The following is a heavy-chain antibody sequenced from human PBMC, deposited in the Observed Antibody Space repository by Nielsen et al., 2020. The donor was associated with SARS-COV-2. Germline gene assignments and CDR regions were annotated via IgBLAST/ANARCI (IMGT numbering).Heavy chain of an antibody. J-gene: IGHJ5*02. Sequence: ASVKVSCKASGYTFTGYYMHWVRQAPGQGLEWMGWINPNSGGTNYAQKFQGWVTMTRDTSTSTVYMELSSLRSEDTAVYYCAREVSGGSGNNWFDPWGQGTLVTVSS. CDR1: GYTFTGYY. D-gene: IGHD3-10*01. V-gene: IGHV1-2*04. CDR3: AREVSGGSGNNWFDP. CDR2: INPNSGGT.